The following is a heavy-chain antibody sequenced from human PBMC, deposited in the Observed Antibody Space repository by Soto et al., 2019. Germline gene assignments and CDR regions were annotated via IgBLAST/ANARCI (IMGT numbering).Heavy chain of an antibody. D-gene: IGHD2-8*01. CDR3: ARGNGRAKAS. CDR1: GGSISSSSYY. CDR2: IYYSGST. J-gene: IGHJ5*02. V-gene: IGHV4-39*01. Sequence: QLQLQESGPGLVKPSETLSLTCTVSGGSISSSSYYWGWIRQPPGKGLEWIGSIYYSGSTYYNPSLKSRVTISVNPSKNQVSLKLSSVTAADTAVYSWARGNGRAKASWGQGTLVTVSS.